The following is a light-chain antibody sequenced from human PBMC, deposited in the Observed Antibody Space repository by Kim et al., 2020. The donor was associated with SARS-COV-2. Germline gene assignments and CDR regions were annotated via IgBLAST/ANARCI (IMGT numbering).Light chain of an antibody. V-gene: IGLV2-11*01. CDR1: GSDVGAYTY. CDR2: GVT. CDR3: CSFAGMYTHV. J-gene: IGLJ3*02. Sequence: QSALTQPRSVSGSPGQSVTISCTGTGSDVGAYTYISWYQQHTGKAPKLIIYGVTERPSGVPDRFSGSKSGPTASLTISGLQADDEADYYCCSFAGMYTHVFGGGTKVTVL.